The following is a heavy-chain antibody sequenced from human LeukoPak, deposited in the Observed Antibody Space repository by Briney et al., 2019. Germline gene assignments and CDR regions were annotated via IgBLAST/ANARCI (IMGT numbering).Heavy chain of an antibody. CDR2: ISGSGGST. CDR3: AKYGDYVSYFDY. CDR1: RFTFSSYA. J-gene: IGHJ4*02. Sequence: PGGSLRLSCAASRFTFSSYAMSWVRQAPGKGLEWVSAISGSGGSTYYADSVKGRFTISRDNSKNTLYLQMNSLRAEDTAVYYCAKYGDYVSYFDYWGQGTLVTVSS. V-gene: IGHV3-23*01. D-gene: IGHD4-17*01.